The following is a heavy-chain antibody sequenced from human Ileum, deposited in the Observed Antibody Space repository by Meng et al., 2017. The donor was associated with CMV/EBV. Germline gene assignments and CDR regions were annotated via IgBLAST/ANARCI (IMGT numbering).Heavy chain of an antibody. Sequence: CAVSGGSISSGGYSWSWIRQQPGKGLEWIGYMYHSGSTYYNPSLKSRVTISVDRSKNQFSLKLSSVTAADTAVYYCARGSGYTYGYDYWGQGTLVTVSS. D-gene: IGHD5-18*01. J-gene: IGHJ4*02. CDR3: ARGSGYTYGYDY. V-gene: IGHV4-30-2*01. CDR2: MYHSGST. CDR1: GGSISSGGYS.